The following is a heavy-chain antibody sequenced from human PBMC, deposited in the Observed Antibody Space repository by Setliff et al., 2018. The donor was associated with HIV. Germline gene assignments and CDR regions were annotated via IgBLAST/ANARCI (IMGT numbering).Heavy chain of an antibody. V-gene: IGHV3-23*01. CDR2: ISGSGYP. J-gene: IGHJ5*02. CDR1: GFTFSTYA. CDR3: ARSVISISMDLSGFPGWFDP. D-gene: IGHD3-10*01. Sequence: PGGSLRLSCVASGFTFSTYAINWVRLAPGKGLEWVSSISGSGYPYYADSVKGRLTISRDNSKSTLDLQMNSLRVEDTALYYCARSVISISMDLSGFPGWFDPWGQGTLVTVSS.